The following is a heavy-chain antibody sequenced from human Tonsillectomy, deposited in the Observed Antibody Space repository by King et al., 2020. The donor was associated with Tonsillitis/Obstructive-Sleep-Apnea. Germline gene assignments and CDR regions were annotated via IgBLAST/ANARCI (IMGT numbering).Heavy chain of an antibody. CDR3: ARGGIGYDFAFDI. Sequence: QLVQSGAEVKEPGESLRISCKGSGYSFTSYWINWVRQMPGKGLDWMWRIDPSDSYTNYSPSFQGHVTFSVDKTISTAHLQWSSLRASDNAMYYCARGGIGYDFAFDIWGQGTMVTVSS. V-gene: IGHV5-10-1*01. D-gene: IGHD5-12*01. J-gene: IGHJ3*02. CDR1: GYSFTSYW. CDR2: IDPSDSYT.